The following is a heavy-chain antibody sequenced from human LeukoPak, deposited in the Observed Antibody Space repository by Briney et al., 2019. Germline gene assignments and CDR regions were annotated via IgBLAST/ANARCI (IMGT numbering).Heavy chain of an antibody. D-gene: IGHD5-18*01. J-gene: IGHJ4*02. CDR1: GYTFTSYG. Sequence: ASVKVSCKASGYTFTSYGISWVRRAPGQGLEWMGWISAYNGNTNYAQKLQDGVTMTTDTSTSTAYMELRSLRSDDTAVYYCARVVDTAMVYFDYWGQGTLVTVSS. CDR3: ARVVDTAMVYFDY. CDR2: ISAYNGNT. V-gene: IGHV1-18*01.